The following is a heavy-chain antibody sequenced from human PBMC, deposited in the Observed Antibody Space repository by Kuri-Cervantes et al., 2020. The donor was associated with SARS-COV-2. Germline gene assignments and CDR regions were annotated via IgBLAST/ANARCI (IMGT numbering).Heavy chain of an antibody. CDR3: ARTAVATRWFDS. CDR1: GGSISSYY. V-gene: IGHV4-34*01. Sequence: SETLSLTCTVSGGSISSYYWSWIRQPPGKGLEWTGEINHSGTSNYNPSLKSRFTISVDTSKNQFSLKVTSVTAADTAIYYCARTAVATRWFDSWGQGTRVTVSS. CDR2: INHSGTS. D-gene: IGHD4-17*01. J-gene: IGHJ5*01.